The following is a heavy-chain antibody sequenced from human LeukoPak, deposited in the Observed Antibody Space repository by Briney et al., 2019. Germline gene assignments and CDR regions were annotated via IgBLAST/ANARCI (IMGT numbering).Heavy chain of an antibody. D-gene: IGHD1-26*01. CDR1: GFSFSRYY. CDR3: TRAVGLSPGAHFDQ. CDR2: IPTSGISV. V-gene: IGHV3-11*01. J-gene: IGHJ4*02. Sequence: GGSLRLSCAASGFSFSRYYMSWVRQTPGKALEWISYIPTSGISVQYADSVRGRFTASRDDAKNSLHLQMDSLRVEDTAVYYCTRAVGLSPGAHFDQWGQGALVIVSS.